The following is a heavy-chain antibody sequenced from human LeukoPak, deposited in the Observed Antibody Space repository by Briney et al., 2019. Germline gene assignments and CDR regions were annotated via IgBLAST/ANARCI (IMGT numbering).Heavy chain of an antibody. D-gene: IGHD2-15*01. CDR3: ARDCSVYCSGGSCYPNPYNWFDP. J-gene: IGHJ5*02. V-gene: IGHV4-38-2*02. CDR1: GYSISSGYY. CDR2: IYHSGST. Sequence: SETLSLTCAVSGYSISSGYYWDWIRQPPGKGLEWIGSIYHSGSTYYNPSLKSRVTISVDTSKNQFSLKLSSVTAADTAVYYCARDCSVYCSGGSCYPNPYNWFDPWGQGTLVTVSS.